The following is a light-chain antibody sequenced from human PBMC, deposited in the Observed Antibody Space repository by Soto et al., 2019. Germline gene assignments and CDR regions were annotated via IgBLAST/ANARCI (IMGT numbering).Light chain of an antibody. CDR1: QSISNW. V-gene: IGKV1-5*03. J-gene: IGKJ1*01. CDR3: QQYDTYPRT. CDR2: KAS. Sequence: DIQMTQSPSTLSASVGDRVTITCRASQSISNWLAWYQPKPGKAPKLLIFKASTLESGVPSRFSGSGSGTEFTLNISSLQPDDFATYHCQQYDTYPRTFGQGTKVDIK.